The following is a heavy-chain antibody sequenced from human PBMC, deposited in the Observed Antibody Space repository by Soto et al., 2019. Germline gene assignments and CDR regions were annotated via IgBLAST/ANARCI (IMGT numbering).Heavy chain of an antibody. D-gene: IGHD6-13*01. CDR2: IYYSGST. Sequence: SETLSLTCTVSGGSISSGDYYWSWIRQPPGKGLEWIGYIYYSGSTYYNPSLKSRVTISVDTSKNQFSLKLSSVTAADTAVYYCARVDEQQLGPGFVWFDPWGQGTLVTVSS. CDR3: ARVDEQQLGPGFVWFDP. V-gene: IGHV4-30-4*01. J-gene: IGHJ5*02. CDR1: GGSISSGDYY.